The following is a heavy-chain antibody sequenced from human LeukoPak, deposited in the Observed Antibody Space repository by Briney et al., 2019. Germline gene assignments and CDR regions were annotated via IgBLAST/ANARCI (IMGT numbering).Heavy chain of an antibody. D-gene: IGHD3-10*01. CDR1: GYTFTSYD. J-gene: IGHJ5*02. Sequence: ASVKVSCKASGYTFTSYDINWVRQATGQGLEWMGWMNPNSGNTGYAQKFQGRVTITRNTSISTAYMELSSLRSEDTAVYYCAKDRSGRFGRLNWFDPWGQGTLVTVSS. V-gene: IGHV1-8*03. CDR3: AKDRSGRFGRLNWFDP. CDR2: MNPNSGNT.